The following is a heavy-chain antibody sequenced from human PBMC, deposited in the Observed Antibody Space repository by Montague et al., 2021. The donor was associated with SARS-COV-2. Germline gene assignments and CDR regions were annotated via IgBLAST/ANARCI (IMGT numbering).Heavy chain of an antibody. J-gene: IGHJ6*03. CDR1: GTSFSGYY. Sequence: SETLSLTCAVHGTSFSGYYWNWIRQPPGKGLEWIGEINHGGSTKYSPSLKSRLTISADTSKNQFSLKLTSVAAADTAVYYCARLRDGVVPSPILGVGPYYSYHMDVWGRGTTVTVSS. CDR3: ARLRDGVVPSPILGVGPYYSYHMDV. V-gene: IGHV4-34*01. CDR2: INHGGST. D-gene: IGHD3-10*01.